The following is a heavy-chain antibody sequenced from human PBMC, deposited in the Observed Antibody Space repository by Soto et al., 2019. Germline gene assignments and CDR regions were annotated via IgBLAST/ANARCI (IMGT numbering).Heavy chain of an antibody. Sequence: GGSLRLSCAASGFTFSSYAMSWVRQAPGKGLEWVSAISGSGGSTYYADSVKGRFTISRDNSKNTPYLQMNSLRAEDTAVYYCAKDTQIYSSGWYYFDYWGQGTXVTVSS. J-gene: IGHJ4*02. CDR3: AKDTQIYSSGWYYFDY. CDR1: GFTFSSYA. CDR2: ISGSGGST. D-gene: IGHD6-19*01. V-gene: IGHV3-23*01.